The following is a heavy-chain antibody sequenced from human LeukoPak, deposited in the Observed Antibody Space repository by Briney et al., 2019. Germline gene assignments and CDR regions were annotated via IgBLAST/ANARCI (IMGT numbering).Heavy chain of an antibody. CDR3: GKTDIYFNPIDY. CDR2: IHRAGRT. Sequence: SETPSLTCAVSGVSISSSEWWIWVRQPPGQGLEWIGEIHRAGRTRYNPSLKSRVTISMDYSKNQFSLKLTSVTAADTAIYYCGKTDIYFNPIDYWGPGSLVTVSS. CDR1: GVSISSSEW. D-gene: IGHD3-9*01. J-gene: IGHJ4*02. V-gene: IGHV4-4*02.